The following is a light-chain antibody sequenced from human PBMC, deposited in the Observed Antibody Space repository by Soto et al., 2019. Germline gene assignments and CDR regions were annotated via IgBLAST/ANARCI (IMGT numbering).Light chain of an antibody. CDR2: AAS. V-gene: IGKV1-39*01. Sequence: DIQMTQSPSSLSASIGDRVTITCRASQRIATYLNWYQQKLGKAPNLLIYAASSLQSGVPSRFSGSGSGTDFTLTISSLQPEDYASYYCQQSYSTPRAFGQGTKLEIK. J-gene: IGKJ2*01. CDR1: QRIATY. CDR3: QQSYSTPRA.